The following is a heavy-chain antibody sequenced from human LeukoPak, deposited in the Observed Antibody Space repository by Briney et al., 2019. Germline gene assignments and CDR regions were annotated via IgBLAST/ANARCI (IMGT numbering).Heavy chain of an antibody. CDR1: GFTFSSYS. CDR2: ISSSSSYI. D-gene: IGHD3-3*01. CDR3: ARSTAPYYDFWSGYYTEGGVGYYFDY. Sequence: PGGSLRLSCAASGFTFSSYSMNWVRQAPGKGLEWVSSISSSSSYIYYADSVKGRFTISRDNAKNSLYLQMNSLRAEETAVYYCARSTAPYYDFWSGYYTEGGVGYYFDYWGQGTLVTVSS. J-gene: IGHJ4*02. V-gene: IGHV3-21*01.